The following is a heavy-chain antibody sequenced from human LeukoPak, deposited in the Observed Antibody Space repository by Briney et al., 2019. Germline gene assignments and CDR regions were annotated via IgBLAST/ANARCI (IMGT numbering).Heavy chain of an antibody. J-gene: IGHJ6*02. CDR2: IYYSGST. CDR3: ARARYSGSYHYYYYYGMDV. CDR1: GGSISSYY. V-gene: IGHV4-59*01. D-gene: IGHD1-26*01. Sequence: PSETLSLTCTVPGGSISSYYWSWIRQPPGKGLEWIGYIYYSGSTNYNPSLKSRVTISVDTSKNQFSLKLSSVTAADTAVYYCARARYSGSYHYYYYYGMDVWGQGTTVTVSS.